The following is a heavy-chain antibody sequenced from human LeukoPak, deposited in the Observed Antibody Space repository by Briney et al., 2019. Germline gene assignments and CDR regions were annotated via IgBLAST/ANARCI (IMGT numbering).Heavy chain of an antibody. Sequence: GGSLRLSCAASGFTFSDYYMSWIRQAPGKGLEWVAFIRSDGENKYYADSVKGRLTVSRDTSKNTLFLEMNYLKTEDTATYYCAKDLTMVRGAVTNWGQGTQVTVSS. CDR3: AKDLTMVRGAVTN. J-gene: IGHJ4*02. CDR1: GFTFSDYY. CDR2: IRSDGENK. D-gene: IGHD3-10*01. V-gene: IGHV3-30*02.